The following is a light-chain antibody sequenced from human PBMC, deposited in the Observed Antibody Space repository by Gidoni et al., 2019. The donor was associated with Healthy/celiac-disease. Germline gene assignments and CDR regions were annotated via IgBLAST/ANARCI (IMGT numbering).Light chain of an antibody. V-gene: IGLV2-14*03. J-gene: IGLJ3*02. CDR1: SSDVGGYNY. CDR2: DVS. Sequence: QSALTQPAPVSGSPGHSITISCTGTSSDVGGYNYVSWYQQHPGKAPKLMIYDVSNLPSGVSNRFSGSKSGNTASLTISGLQAEDEADYYCSSYTSSSTWVFGGGTKLTVL. CDR3: SSYTSSSTWV.